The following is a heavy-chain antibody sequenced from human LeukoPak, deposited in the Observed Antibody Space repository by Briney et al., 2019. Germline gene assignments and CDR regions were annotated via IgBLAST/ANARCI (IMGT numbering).Heavy chain of an antibody. D-gene: IGHD4-23*01. CDR2: ISSSGNNM. CDR1: GFTFSSYA. V-gene: IGHV3-21*01. Sequence: GGSLRLSCAASGFTFSSYAMHWVRQAPGKGLECVSSISSSGNNMYYADSVKGRFTISRDNAKNSLYLQMNNLTAEDTAVYYCARGGVYGGNGPGPYWGHGTLVTVSS. J-gene: IGHJ4*01. CDR3: ARGGVYGGNGPGPY.